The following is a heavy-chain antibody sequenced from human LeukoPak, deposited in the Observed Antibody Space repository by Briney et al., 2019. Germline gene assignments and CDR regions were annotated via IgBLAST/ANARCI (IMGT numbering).Heavy chain of an antibody. CDR3: ARRGYSYGSRYFDY. Sequence: SETLSLTCAVYGRSFSGYYWSWIRQPPGKGLEWIGEINHSGSTNYNPSLKSRVTISVDTSKNQFSLKLSSVPAADTAVYYCARRGYSYGSRYFDYWGQGTLVTVSS. V-gene: IGHV4-34*01. J-gene: IGHJ4*02. CDR2: INHSGST. D-gene: IGHD5-18*01. CDR1: GRSFSGYY.